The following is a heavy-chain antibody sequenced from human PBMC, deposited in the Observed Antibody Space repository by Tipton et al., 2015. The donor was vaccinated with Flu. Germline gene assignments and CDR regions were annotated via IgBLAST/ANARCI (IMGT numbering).Heavy chain of an antibody. CDR2: IYSGGST. J-gene: IGHJ4*02. V-gene: IGHV3-53*01. CDR1: GFNVSSNY. Sequence: SLRLSCAASGFNVSSNYMSWVRQAPGKGLQWVSIIYSGGSTYYADSVKGRFTISRDNSKNTLYLQMNSLRAEDTAVYYCAKEAFVDSAYDSDYFDFWGRGTLVTVSS. CDR3: AKEAFVDSAYDSDYFDF. D-gene: IGHD5-12*01.